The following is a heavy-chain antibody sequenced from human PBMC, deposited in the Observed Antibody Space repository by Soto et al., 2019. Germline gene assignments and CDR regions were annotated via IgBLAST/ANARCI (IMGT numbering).Heavy chain of an antibody. CDR2: IIPILGIA. J-gene: IGHJ4*02. CDR1: GGTFSSYT. V-gene: IGHV1-69*02. Sequence: SVKVSCTASGGTFSSYTISWVRQAPGQGLEWMGRIIPILGIANYAQKFQGRVTITADKSTSTAYMELSSLRSEDTAVYYCARGGKVCNGGSCHFDYWGQGTLVTVSS. D-gene: IGHD2-15*01. CDR3: ARGGKVCNGGSCHFDY.